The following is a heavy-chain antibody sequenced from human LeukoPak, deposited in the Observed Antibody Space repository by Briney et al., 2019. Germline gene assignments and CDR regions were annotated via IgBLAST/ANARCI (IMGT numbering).Heavy chain of an antibody. J-gene: IGHJ4*02. Sequence: SSETLSLTRTVSGGSISSYYWSWIRQPPGKGLEWIGSIYYSGSTYYNPSLKSRVTISVDTSKNQFSLKLSSVTAADTAVYYCARRRVAATETTTDYWGQGTLVTVSS. CDR2: IYYSGST. CDR1: GGSISSYY. V-gene: IGHV4-59*05. D-gene: IGHD2-15*01. CDR3: ARRRVAATETTTDY.